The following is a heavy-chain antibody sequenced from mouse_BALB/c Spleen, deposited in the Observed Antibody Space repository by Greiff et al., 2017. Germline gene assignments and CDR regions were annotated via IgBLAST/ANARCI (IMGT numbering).Heavy chain of an antibody. V-gene: IGHV1S22*01. CDR3: TRGGYGSSYSYYAMDY. Sequence: LQQPGSELVRPGASVKLSCKASGYTFTSYWMHWVKQRPGQGLEWIGNIYPGSGSTNYDEKFKSKATLTVDTSSSSAYMQLSSLTSEDSAVYYCTRGGYGSSYSYYAMDYWGQGTSVTVSS. CDR1: GYTFTSYW. CDR2: IYPGSGST. J-gene: IGHJ4*01. D-gene: IGHD1-1*01.